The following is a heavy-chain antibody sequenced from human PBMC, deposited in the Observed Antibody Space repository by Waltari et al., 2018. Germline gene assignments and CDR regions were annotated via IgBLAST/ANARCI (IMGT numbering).Heavy chain of an antibody. CDR2: IYYSGST. J-gene: IGHJ1*01. V-gene: IGHV4-39*01. Sequence: QLQLQESGPGLVKPSETLSLTCTVSGGSISSSSYYWGWIRQPPGKGLEWIGSIYYSGSTYYNPSLKSRVTISVDTSKNQFSLKLSSVTAADTAVYYCARAHSSGWYRAEYFQHWGQGTLVIVSS. D-gene: IGHD6-19*01. CDR1: GGSISSSSYY. CDR3: ARAHSSGWYRAEYFQH.